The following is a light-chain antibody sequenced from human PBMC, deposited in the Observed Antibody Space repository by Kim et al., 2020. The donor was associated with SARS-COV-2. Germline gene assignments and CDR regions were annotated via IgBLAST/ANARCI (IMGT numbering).Light chain of an antibody. CDR3: QQSYSTP. CDR1: QSISSY. CDR2: AAS. V-gene: IGKV1-39*01. J-gene: IGKJ4*01. Sequence: LSASVGDRVTITCRASQSISSYLNWYQQKPGKAPKLLIYAASSLQSGVPSRFSGSGSGTDFTLTINSLQPEDFATYYCQQSYSTPFGGGTKVEIK.